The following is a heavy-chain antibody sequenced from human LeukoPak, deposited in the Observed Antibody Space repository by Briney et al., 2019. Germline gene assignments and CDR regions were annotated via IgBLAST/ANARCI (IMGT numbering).Heavy chain of an antibody. CDR2: IGTAGDT. Sequence: PGGSLRLSCAASGFTFSSYDMHWVRQATGKGLEWVSAIGTAGDTYYPGSVKGRFTISRENAKNSLYLQMNSLRAGDTAVYYCAREGIIGPAGNAFDIWGQGTMVTVSS. V-gene: IGHV3-13*01. J-gene: IGHJ3*02. D-gene: IGHD3-10*01. CDR3: AREGIIGPAGNAFDI. CDR1: GFTFSSYD.